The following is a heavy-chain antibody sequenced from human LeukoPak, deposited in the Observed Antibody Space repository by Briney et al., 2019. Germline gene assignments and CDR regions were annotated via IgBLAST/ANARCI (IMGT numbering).Heavy chain of an antibody. CDR1: GFTFSSYT. CDR2: ISSNGGST. D-gene: IGHD3-10*01. Sequence: GGSLRLSCSASGFTFSSYTMHWVRQAPGKGLEYVSAISSNGGSTYYADSVKGRFTFSRDNSKNTLYLQMSSLRAEDTAVYYCHYGSTPNGGMDVWGQGTTVTVSS. CDR3: HYGSTPNGGMDV. V-gene: IGHV3-64D*06. J-gene: IGHJ6*02.